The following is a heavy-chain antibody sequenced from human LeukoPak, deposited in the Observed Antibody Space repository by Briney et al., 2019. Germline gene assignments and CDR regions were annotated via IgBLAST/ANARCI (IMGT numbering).Heavy chain of an antibody. V-gene: IGHV3-7*01. CDR1: GFTFSSYW. D-gene: IGHD4-17*01. Sequence: GGSLRLSCAASGFTFSSYWMSWVRQAPGKGLEWVANIKQDGSEKYYVDSVKGRFTISRDNAKNSLYLQMNSLRAEDTAVYYCARASPNTVTTLQYFDYWGQGTLVTVSS. J-gene: IGHJ4*02. CDR2: IKQDGSEK. CDR3: ARASPNTVTTLQYFDY.